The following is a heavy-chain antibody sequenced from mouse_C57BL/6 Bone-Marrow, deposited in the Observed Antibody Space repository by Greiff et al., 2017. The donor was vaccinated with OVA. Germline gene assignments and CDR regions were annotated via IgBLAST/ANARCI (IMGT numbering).Heavy chain of an antibody. CDR3: TGVYYFDY. CDR2: IDPENGDT. V-gene: IGHV14-4*01. CDR1: GFNIKDDY. Sequence: EVKLVESGAELVRPGASVKLSCTASGFNIKDDYMHWVKQRPEQGLEWIGWIDPENGDTEYASKFQGKATITADTSSNTAYLQLSSLTSEDTAVYYCTGVYYFDYWGQGTTLTVSS. J-gene: IGHJ2*01.